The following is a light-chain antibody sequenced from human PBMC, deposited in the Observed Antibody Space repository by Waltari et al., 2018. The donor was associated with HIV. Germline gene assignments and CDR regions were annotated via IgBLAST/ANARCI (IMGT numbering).Light chain of an antibody. J-gene: IGLJ2*01. Sequence: QSALTQPASASGSPGQSITISCTGTSSDVGGYNYVSWYQQHPGKAPKLMIYEVSNLPSWISNRFSGTKSGNTTSLTISGLQSEDETHYYCSSYTCSSTVVFCRRTKLTVL. CDR3: SSYTCSSTVV. CDR1: SSDVGGYNY. CDR2: EVS. V-gene: IGLV2-14*01.